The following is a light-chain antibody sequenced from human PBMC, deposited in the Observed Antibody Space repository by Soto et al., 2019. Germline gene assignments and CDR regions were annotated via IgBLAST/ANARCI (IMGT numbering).Light chain of an antibody. CDR1: QSVSSY. J-gene: IGKJ4*01. CDR3: QQRSNWPPIT. CDR2: DAS. V-gene: IGKV3-11*01. Sequence: IVLTQSPAPPSFFPGGKNTPPLRALQSVSSYLAWYQQKPGQAPRLLIYDASNRATGIPARFSGSGSGTDFTLTISSLEPEDFAVYYCQQRSNWPPITFGGGTKVDIK.